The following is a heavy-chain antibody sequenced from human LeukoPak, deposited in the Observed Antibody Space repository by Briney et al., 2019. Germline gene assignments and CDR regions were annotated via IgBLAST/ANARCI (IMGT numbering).Heavy chain of an antibody. CDR1: GFTFSSYW. J-gene: IGHJ4*02. D-gene: IGHD5-24*01. CDR3: ARGYINYVDY. Sequence: PGGSLRLSCAAPGFTFSSYWMHWVRQVPGKGLVWVSRINFDGSSTTYADSVKGRFTISRDNAKNTLYLQVSSLRAEDTAVYFCARGYINYVDYWGQGTLVTVSS. V-gene: IGHV3-74*01. CDR2: INFDGSST.